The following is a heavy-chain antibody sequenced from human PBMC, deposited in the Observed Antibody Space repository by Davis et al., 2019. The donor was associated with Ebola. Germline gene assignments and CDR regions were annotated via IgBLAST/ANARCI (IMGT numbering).Heavy chain of an antibody. D-gene: IGHD6-13*01. Sequence: GESLKISCAASGFTFSSYAMSWVRQAPGKGLEWVSAISGSGGSTYYADSVKGRFTISRDNSKNTLYLQMNSLRAEDTAVYYCAKDRYSTIAAQKNWGQGTLVTVSS. CDR2: ISGSGGST. CDR3: AKDRYSTIAAQKN. CDR1: GFTFSSYA. V-gene: IGHV3-23*01. J-gene: IGHJ4*02.